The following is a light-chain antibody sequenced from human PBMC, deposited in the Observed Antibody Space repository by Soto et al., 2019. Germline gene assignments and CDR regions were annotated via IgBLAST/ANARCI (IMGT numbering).Light chain of an antibody. Sequence: DIQVTQSPSSLSASVGDRVTITCRASQGISNYLAWYQQEQGKFPKLLIYGSPTLQSGLPSRFSGSGSVTDFTLTISSLQPEEIAPYYCQEYKSAPLPFAGGTKVEI. CDR3: QEYKSAPLP. CDR1: QGISNY. CDR2: GSP. J-gene: IGKJ4*01. V-gene: IGKV1-27*01.